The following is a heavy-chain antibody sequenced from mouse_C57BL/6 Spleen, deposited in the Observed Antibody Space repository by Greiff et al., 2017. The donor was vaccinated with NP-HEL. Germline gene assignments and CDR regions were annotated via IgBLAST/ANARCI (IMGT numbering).Heavy chain of an antibody. CDR3: ARAYDAYYYAMDY. V-gene: IGHV3-6*01. CDR2: ISYDGSN. D-gene: IGHD2-12*01. CDR1: GYSITSGYY. Sequence: EVKLMESGPGLVKPSQSLSLTCSVTGYSITSGYYWNWLRQFPGNKLEWMGYISYDGSNNYNPSLKNRISITRDTSKNQFFLKLNSVTTEDTATYDCARAYDAYYYAMDYWGQGTSVTVSS. J-gene: IGHJ4*01.